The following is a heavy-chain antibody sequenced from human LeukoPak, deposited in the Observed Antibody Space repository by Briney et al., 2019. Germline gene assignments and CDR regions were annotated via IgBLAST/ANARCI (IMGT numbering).Heavy chain of an antibody. CDR1: GFTFSSYG. Sequence: PGGSLRLSCAASGFTFSSYGMHWVRQAPGKGLEWVAVISYDGSNKYYADSVKGRFTISRDNSKNTLYLQMNSLRAEDTAVYYCAKLAVVTSFDYWGQGTLVTVSS. CDR2: ISYDGSNK. V-gene: IGHV3-30*18. J-gene: IGHJ4*02. CDR3: AKLAVVTSFDY. D-gene: IGHD4-23*01.